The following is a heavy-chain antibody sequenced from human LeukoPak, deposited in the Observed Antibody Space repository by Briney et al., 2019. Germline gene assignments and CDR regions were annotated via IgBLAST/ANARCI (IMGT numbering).Heavy chain of an antibody. CDR1: GGSISSSTYY. CDR3: ARIRITMTGDAFDI. Sequence: PSETLSLTCTVSGGSISSSTYYWGWIRQPPGKGLEWIGNIYYSGSTYYNPSLKSRVTISIDTSKNQFSLKLSSVTAADTAVYYCARIRITMTGDAFDIWGQGTMVTVSS. CDR2: IYYSGST. J-gene: IGHJ3*02. D-gene: IGHD3-22*01. V-gene: IGHV4-39*07.